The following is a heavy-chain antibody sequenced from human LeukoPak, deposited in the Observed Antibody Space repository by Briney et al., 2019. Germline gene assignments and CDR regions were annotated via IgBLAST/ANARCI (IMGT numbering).Heavy chain of an antibody. J-gene: IGHJ5*02. V-gene: IGHV3-48*03. CDR2: ISSSGSTI. CDR1: GXTFSSYE. Sequence: GGSLRLSCAASGXTFSSYEMNWVRQAPGKGLEWVSYISSSGSTIYYADSVKGRFTISRDNAKNSLYLQMNSLRAEDTAVYYCARGTLGYCSGGSCYSTWGQGTLVTVSS. CDR3: ARGTLGYCSGGSCYST. D-gene: IGHD2-15*01.